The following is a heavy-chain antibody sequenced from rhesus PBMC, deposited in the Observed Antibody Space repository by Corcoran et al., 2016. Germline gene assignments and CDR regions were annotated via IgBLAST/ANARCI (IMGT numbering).Heavy chain of an antibody. Sequence: QVQLQESGPGLVKPSETLSLTCAVSGDSFTSYWWSWIRQSPEKGLEWIGEINSDNGRTHYNPSRKRRVTLSKDASKNQFSLKRSCMPDADTAVYYCARSPGSWMLDLWGQGVLVTVSS. CDR2: INSDNGRT. J-gene: IGHJ4*01. D-gene: IGHD1-1-1*01. V-gene: IGHV4-80*01. CDR1: GDSFTSYW. CDR3: ARSPGSWMLDL.